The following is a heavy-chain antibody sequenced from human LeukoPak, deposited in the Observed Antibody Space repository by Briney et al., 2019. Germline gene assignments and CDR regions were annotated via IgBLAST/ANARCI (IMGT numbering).Heavy chain of an antibody. Sequence: SETLSLTCAVYGGSFSGYYWTWIRQPPGKGLEWIGEINHSGSTNYNLSLKSRVTISVDTSKNQFSLKLSSVTAADTAVYYCARHLREDFDYWGQGTLVTVSS. CDR1: GGSFSGYY. CDR3: ARHLREDFDY. J-gene: IGHJ4*02. V-gene: IGHV4-34*01. CDR2: INHSGST.